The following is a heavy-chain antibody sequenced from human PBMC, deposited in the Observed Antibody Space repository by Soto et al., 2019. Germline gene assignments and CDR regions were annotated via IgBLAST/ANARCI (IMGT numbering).Heavy chain of an antibody. V-gene: IGHV3-48*03. CDR2: ISSSGSTI. J-gene: IGHJ5*02. CDR1: GFTFSSYE. Sequence: PGGSLRLSCAASGFTFSSYEMNWVRQAPGKGLEWVSYISSSGSTIYYADSVKGRFTISRDNAKNSLYLQMNSLRAEDTAVYYCARGGRSGSYFMGHFDPWGQGTLVTVSS. CDR3: ARGGRSGSYFMGHFDP. D-gene: IGHD1-26*01.